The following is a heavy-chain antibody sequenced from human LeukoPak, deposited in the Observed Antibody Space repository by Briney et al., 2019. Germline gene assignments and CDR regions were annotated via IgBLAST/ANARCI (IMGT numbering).Heavy chain of an antibody. V-gene: IGHV4-59*01. D-gene: IGHD5-24*01. CDR3: ATSRVATILDY. J-gene: IGHJ4*02. CDR1: ADPITSFY. Sequence: PSETLSLTCTVSADPITSFYWSWIRQSPGKGLEWIGYIYYSGSTNYNPSLKSRPTISIDTSKNQFSLRLNSVTAADTAVYYCATSRVATILDYWGQGTLVTVSS. CDR2: IYYSGST.